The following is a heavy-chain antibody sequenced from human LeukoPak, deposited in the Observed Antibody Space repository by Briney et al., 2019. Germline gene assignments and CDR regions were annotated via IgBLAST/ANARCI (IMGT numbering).Heavy chain of an antibody. CDR2: IKAKAHGGTI. CDR1: GFTFINAW. D-gene: IGHD5-18*01. V-gene: IGHV3-15*01. CDR3: TTDGWIQLWFFDY. J-gene: IGHJ4*02. Sequence: GGSLRLSCAASGFTFINAWMAWVRQAPGKGLEWVGRIKAKAHGGTIEYAAPVKGRFTISRDDSKNTLYLQMNSLKTEDTAVYYCTTDGWIQLWFFDYWGQGTLVTVSS.